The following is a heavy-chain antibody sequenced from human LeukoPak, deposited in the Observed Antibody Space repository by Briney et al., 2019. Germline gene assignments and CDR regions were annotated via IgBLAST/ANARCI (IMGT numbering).Heavy chain of an antibody. CDR2: FDPEDGET. J-gene: IGHJ6*03. Sequence: ASVKVSCKVSGYTLTELAMHWVRQAPGKGLEGMGGFDPEDGETIYAQKFQGRVTMTEDTSTSTANMELRSLRSDDTAVYYCAREGTKLPWFGELRITRYYYYYMDVWGKGTTVTISS. CDR1: GYTLTELA. CDR3: AREGTKLPWFGELRITRYYYYYMDV. V-gene: IGHV1-24*01. D-gene: IGHD3-10*01.